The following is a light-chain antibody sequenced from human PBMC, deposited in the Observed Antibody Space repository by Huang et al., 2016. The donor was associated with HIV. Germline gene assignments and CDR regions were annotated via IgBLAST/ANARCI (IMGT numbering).Light chain of an antibody. CDR1: QTLLDSDDGNTY. V-gene: IGKV2-40*01. CDR2: TVF. J-gene: IGKJ2*01. CDR3: MQRIEFPYT. Sequence: DIVMTQTPLSLPVTPGEPASISCRSSQTLLDSDDGNTYLDWYLQKPGQSPQLRIQTVFYRASGGPDRFSASGSGTDFTLKISRVEAEDVGVYYCMQRIEFPYTFGQGTKLEIK.